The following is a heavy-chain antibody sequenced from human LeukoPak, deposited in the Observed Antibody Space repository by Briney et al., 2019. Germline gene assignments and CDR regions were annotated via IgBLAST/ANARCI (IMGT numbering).Heavy chain of an antibody. J-gene: IGHJ5*02. CDR1: GGTFSSYA. V-gene: IGHV1-69*01. Sequence: GASVKVSCKASGGTFSSYAISWVRQAPGQGLEWMGGIIPIFGTANYAQKFQGRVTITADESTSTAYMELSSLRSEDTAVYYCARERTRKDYYDSSGYYWFDPWGQGTLVTVSS. D-gene: IGHD3-22*01. CDR2: IIPIFGTA. CDR3: ARERTRKDYYDSSGYYWFDP.